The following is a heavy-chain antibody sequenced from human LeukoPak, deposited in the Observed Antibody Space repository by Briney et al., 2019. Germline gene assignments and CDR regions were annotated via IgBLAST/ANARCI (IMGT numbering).Heavy chain of an antibody. Sequence: QTGGSLRLSCAASGFAFSTYAMSWVRQAPGKGLEWVSTITGSGGSTYYTDSVKGRFTISRDNSKNTLHLQMNSLRADDTAVYYCGEGTIAVGNTAYYDYWGQGTLVTVSS. J-gene: IGHJ4*02. V-gene: IGHV3-23*01. D-gene: IGHD6-19*01. CDR3: GEGTIAVGNTAYYDY. CDR2: ITGSGGST. CDR1: GFAFSTYA.